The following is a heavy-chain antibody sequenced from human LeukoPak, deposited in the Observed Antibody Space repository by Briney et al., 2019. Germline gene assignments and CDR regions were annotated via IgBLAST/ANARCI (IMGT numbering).Heavy chain of an antibody. Sequence: GGSLRLSCAASGFTFSSYELNWVRQAPGKGLEWVSYISSSGSTIYYADSVRGRFTISRDNAKNSLYLQLNSLRAEDTAVYYCARDVRLATSYYGMDVWGQGTTVTVSS. CDR2: ISSSGSTI. CDR3: ARDVRLATSYYGMDV. V-gene: IGHV3-48*03. CDR1: GFTFSSYE. D-gene: IGHD5-12*01. J-gene: IGHJ6*02.